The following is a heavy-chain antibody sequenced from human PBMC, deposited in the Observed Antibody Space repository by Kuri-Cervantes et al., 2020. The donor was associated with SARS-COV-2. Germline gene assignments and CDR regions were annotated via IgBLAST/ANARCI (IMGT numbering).Heavy chain of an antibody. Sequence: GSLRLSCAVYGGSFSGYYWSWIRQPPGKGLEWIGEINHSGSANYNPSLKSRVTISVDTSKNQFSLKLSSVTAADTAVYYYAREGQDPGELLRWFDPWGQGTLVTVSS. D-gene: IGHD3-10*01. V-gene: IGHV4-34*01. J-gene: IGHJ5*02. CDR3: AREGQDPGELLRWFDP. CDR1: GGSFSGYY. CDR2: INHSGSA.